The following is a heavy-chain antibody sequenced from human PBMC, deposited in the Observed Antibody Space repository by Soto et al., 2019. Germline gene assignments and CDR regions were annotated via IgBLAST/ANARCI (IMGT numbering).Heavy chain of an antibody. J-gene: IGHJ4*02. V-gene: IGHV1-69*06. Sequence: QVQLVQSGAEVKKPGASVKVSCKASGGTFSTNPISWVRQSPGQWLEWMGGTGSGTGPGNHAQKCQGRLTITTDKSTSTAYMEMSSLSYDDTAVYYCARRDICGFYRYFDSWGQGTLVTVSS. CDR2: TGSGTGPG. CDR3: ARRDICGFYRYFDS. CDR1: GGTFSTNP. D-gene: IGHD2-21*01.